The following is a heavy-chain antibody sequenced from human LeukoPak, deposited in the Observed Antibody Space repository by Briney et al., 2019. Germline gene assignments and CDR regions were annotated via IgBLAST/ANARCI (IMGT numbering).Heavy chain of an antibody. CDR1: GFTFSSYG. CDR2: IRYDGSNK. CDR3: AKDLIWGPDVFHV. J-gene: IGHJ3*01. Sequence: GGSLRLSCAASGFTFSSYGMHWVRQAPGKGLEWVAFIRYDGSNKYYADSVKGRFTISRDNSKHTVYLQMNSLRADDTAVYYCAKDLIWGPDVFHVWGQGTMVTVSS. V-gene: IGHV3-30*02. D-gene: IGHD3-16*01.